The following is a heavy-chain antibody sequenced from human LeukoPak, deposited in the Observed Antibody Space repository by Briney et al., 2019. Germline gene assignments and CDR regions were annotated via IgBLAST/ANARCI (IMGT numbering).Heavy chain of an antibody. CDR2: ISGSGGST. CDR1: GFTFSSYA. CDR3: AKDLRHYYYYMDV. J-gene: IGHJ6*03. V-gene: IGHV3-23*01. D-gene: IGHD3-3*01. Sequence: GGSLRLSCAASGFTFSSYAMSWVRQAPGKGLEWVSSISGSGGSTYYTGSVKGRFTISRDNSKNTLYLQMNSLRAEDTAVYYCAKDLRHYYYYMDVWGKGTTVTVSS.